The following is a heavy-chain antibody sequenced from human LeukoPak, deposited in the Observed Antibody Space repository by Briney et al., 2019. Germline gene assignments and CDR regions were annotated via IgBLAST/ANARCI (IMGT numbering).Heavy chain of an antibody. CDR3: ARRIVSEPAIQQGNWLDP. V-gene: IGHV4-59*08. D-gene: IGHD2-21*02. CDR1: GLTFKNFA. J-gene: IGHJ5*02. Sequence: GSLRLSCAASGLTFKNFAMSWVRQPPGKGLGWIGDLYYSGGTGATHYNPSLESPVTISVDTSKSQSSLKLSSVTAAGTAVYYCARRIVSEPAIQQGNWLDPWGQGTLVTVSS. CDR2: LYYSGGTGAT.